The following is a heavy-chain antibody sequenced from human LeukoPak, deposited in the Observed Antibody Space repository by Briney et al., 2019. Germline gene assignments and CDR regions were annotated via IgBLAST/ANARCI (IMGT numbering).Heavy chain of an antibody. V-gene: IGHV1-18*01. CDR1: GYTFTSYG. CDR3: AIDNFWSGYPFYYYYYYMDV. Sequence: ASVKVSCKASGYTFTSYGISWVRQAPGQGLEWMGWISAYNGNTNYAQKLQGRVTMTTDTSTSTPYMELRSLRSDDTAVYYCAIDNFWSGYPFYYYYYYMDVWGKGTTVTVSS. D-gene: IGHD3-3*01. J-gene: IGHJ6*03. CDR2: ISAYNGNT.